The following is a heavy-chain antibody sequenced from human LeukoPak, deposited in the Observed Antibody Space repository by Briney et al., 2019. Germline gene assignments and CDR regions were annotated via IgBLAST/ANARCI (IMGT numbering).Heavy chain of an antibody. J-gene: IGHJ4*02. CDR1: GVSIFSSY. D-gene: IGHD3-9*01. Sequence: PSETLSLTCTVSGVSIFSSYWNWVRQPPGKGLEWIGYVHYSGSTNYNPSLKSRVTISVDTSKSQFSLKLSSATAADTAVYYCATGRSIRYFDYWGQGTLVTVSS. CDR2: VHYSGST. CDR3: ATGRSIRYFDY. V-gene: IGHV4-59*08.